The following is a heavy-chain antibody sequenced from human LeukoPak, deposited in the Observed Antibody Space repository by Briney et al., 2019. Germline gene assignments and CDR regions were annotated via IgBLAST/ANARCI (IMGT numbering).Heavy chain of an antibody. J-gene: IGHJ4*02. CDR1: GGSFSGYY. V-gene: IGHV4-34*01. D-gene: IGHD3-9*01. CDR3: ASAYYDILGGHFDY. CDR2: INHSGST. Sequence: PSETLSLTCAVYGGSFSGYYWNWIRQPPGKGLEWIGEINHSGSTNYNPSLKSRVTISVDTSKNQFSLKVTSVTAADTAVYYCASAYYDILGGHFDYWGQGTLVTVSS.